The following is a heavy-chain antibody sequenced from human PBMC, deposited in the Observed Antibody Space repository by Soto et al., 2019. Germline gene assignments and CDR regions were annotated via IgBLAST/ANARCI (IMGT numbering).Heavy chain of an antibody. J-gene: IGHJ5*02. Sequence: PSETLSITSAVYSGSFIGYYWSWIRKPPGKGLEWIGEINHSGSTNYNPSLKSRVTISVDTSKNQFSLKLSSVTAADTAVYYCARAPTFERSRVEAWGQGTLVTVSS. CDR2: INHSGST. D-gene: IGHD1-1*01. CDR3: ARAPTFERSRVEA. V-gene: IGHV4-34*01. CDR1: SGSFIGYY.